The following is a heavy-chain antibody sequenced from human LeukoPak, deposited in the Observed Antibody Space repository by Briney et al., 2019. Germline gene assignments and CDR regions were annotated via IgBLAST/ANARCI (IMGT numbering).Heavy chain of an antibody. Sequence: GGSLRLSCAASGFTFSSYVMSWVRQAPGKGLEWVSGSSGSGGSTYYADSVKGRFTISRDNSKNTLYLQMNSLRTEDTAVYYCAKGYGWEASYYYYYMDVWGKGTTVTISS. CDR2: SSGSGGST. CDR1: GFTFSSYV. J-gene: IGHJ6*03. V-gene: IGHV3-23*01. D-gene: IGHD1-26*01. CDR3: AKGYGWEASYYYYYMDV.